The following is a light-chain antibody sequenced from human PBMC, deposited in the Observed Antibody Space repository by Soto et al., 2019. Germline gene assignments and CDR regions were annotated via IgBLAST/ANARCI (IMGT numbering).Light chain of an antibody. Sequence: DIQMTQSPSSLSASVGDRVTITCRASQTVRTYLNWYQQKPGKAPTLLVYAASTLESAVPPRFSGAGSETDFTLTISGLQPEDFATYYWQQTFCTPITFGQGTRLE. CDR2: AAS. V-gene: IGKV1-39*01. J-gene: IGKJ5*01. CDR3: QQTFCTPIT. CDR1: QTVRTY.